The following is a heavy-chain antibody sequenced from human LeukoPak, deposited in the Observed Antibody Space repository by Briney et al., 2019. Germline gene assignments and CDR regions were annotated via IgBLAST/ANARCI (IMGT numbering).Heavy chain of an antibody. J-gene: IGHJ4*02. D-gene: IGHD3-22*01. Sequence: SETLSLTCTVSGGSISSSYYYWGWIRQPPGKGLEWIGSIYYSGSTYYNPSLKSRVTISVDTSKNQFSLKLRSVTAADTAVYYCARHRFTYYYDSSGYYPFDYWGQGTLVAVSS. CDR1: GGSISSSYYY. CDR3: ARHRFTYYYDSSGYYPFDY. CDR2: IYYSGST. V-gene: IGHV4-39*01.